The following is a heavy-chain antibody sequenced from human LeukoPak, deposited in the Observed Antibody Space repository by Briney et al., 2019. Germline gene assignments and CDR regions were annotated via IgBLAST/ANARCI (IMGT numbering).Heavy chain of an antibody. CDR3: AGDHVWYFDL. D-gene: IGHD3-16*01. V-gene: IGHV4-59*01. Sequence: PSETLSLTCTVSGGSISSYYWSWIRQPPGKGLEWIGYIYYSGSTNYNPSLKSRVTISVDTSKNQFSLKLSSVTAADTAVYYCAGDHVWYFDLWGRGTLVTVSS. J-gene: IGHJ2*01. CDR2: IYYSGST. CDR1: GGSISSYY.